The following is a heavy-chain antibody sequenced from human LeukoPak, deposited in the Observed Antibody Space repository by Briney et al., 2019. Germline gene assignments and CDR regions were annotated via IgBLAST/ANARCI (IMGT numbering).Heavy chain of an antibody. V-gene: IGHV3-43*02. CDR1: GFTFDDYA. D-gene: IGHD1-14*01. CDR2: ISGDDGST. Sequence: GGSLRLSCAASGFTFDDYAMHWVRQAPGKGLEWVSLISGDDGSTYYADSVKGRFTISRDNSKNSLYLQMNSLRTEDTALYYCAKDISQRTLDAFDIWGQGTMVTVSS. J-gene: IGHJ3*02. CDR3: AKDISQRTLDAFDI.